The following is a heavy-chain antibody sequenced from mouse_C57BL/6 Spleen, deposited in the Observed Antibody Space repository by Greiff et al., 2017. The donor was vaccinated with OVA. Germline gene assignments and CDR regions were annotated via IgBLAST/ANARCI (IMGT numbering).Heavy chain of an antibody. Sequence: QVQLQQSGAELVRPGSSVKLSCKASGYTFTSYWMHWVKQRPIQGLEWIGNIDPSDSETHYNQKFKDKATLTVDKSSSTAYMQLSSLTSEDSAVYYCAKVVAPYYAMDYWGQGTSVTVSS. V-gene: IGHV1-52*01. CDR3: AKVVAPYYAMDY. J-gene: IGHJ4*01. CDR2: IDPSDSET. CDR1: GYTFTSYW. D-gene: IGHD1-1*01.